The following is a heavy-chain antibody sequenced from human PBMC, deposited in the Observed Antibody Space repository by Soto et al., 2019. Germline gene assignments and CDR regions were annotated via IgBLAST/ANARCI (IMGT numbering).Heavy chain of an antibody. CDR3: ARHGGNKFDY. J-gene: IGHJ4*02. Sequence: QPQLQESGPGLVKPSETLPLTCTVSGGSIISDHYYWAWIRQPPGKGLEWIGNMHYSGNTYQNPSLKSRVTIFVDTSKNQFSLHLSSVTAADTAVYYCARHGGNKFDYWGQGTLVTVSS. D-gene: IGHD3-16*01. CDR2: MHYSGNT. CDR1: GGSIISDHYY. V-gene: IGHV4-39*01.